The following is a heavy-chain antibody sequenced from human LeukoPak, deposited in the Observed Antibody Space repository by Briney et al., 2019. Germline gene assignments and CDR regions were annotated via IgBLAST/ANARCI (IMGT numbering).Heavy chain of an antibody. D-gene: IGHD3-10*01. CDR2: IYYSGST. V-gene: IGHV4-30-4*01. CDR3: ARAFTPHYYGSGSYVFAFDI. CDR1: GGSISSGDYY. Sequence: KSSETLSLTCTVSGGSISSGDYYWSWIRQPPGKGLEWIGYIYYSGSTYYNPSLKSRVTISVDTSKNQFSLKLSSVTAADTAVYYCARAFTPHYYGSGSYVFAFDIWGQGTMVTVSS. J-gene: IGHJ3*02.